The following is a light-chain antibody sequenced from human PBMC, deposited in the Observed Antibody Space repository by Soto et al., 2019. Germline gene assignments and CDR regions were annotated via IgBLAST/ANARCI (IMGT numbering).Light chain of an antibody. CDR3: QQRSTFT. CDR1: QSVSSN. Sequence: EIVMTPSPATLSVSPVERATLSCRASQSVSSNLAWYQQTPGQAPRLLIYGASTRATGIPARFSGSGSGTDFTLTISSLEPEDFAVYYCQQRSTFTFGGGTKVDI. V-gene: IGKV3-15*01. CDR2: GAS. J-gene: IGKJ4*01.